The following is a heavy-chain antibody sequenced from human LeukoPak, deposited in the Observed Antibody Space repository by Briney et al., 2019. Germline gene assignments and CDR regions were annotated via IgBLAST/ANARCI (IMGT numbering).Heavy chain of an antibody. Sequence: GGSLRLSCAASGFTFSNYGMHWVRQAPGKGLEWVAVISYDGSNKYYADSVKGRFTISRDNSKNTLYLQMNSLRAENTGVYYCAKPYYYDILTGSGFDPWGQGTLVTVSS. D-gene: IGHD3-9*01. V-gene: IGHV3-30*18. CDR1: GFTFSNYG. J-gene: IGHJ5*02. CDR2: ISYDGSNK. CDR3: AKPYYYDILTGSGFDP.